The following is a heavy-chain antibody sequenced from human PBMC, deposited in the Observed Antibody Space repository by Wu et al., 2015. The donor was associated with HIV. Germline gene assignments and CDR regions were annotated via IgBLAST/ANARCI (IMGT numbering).Heavy chain of an antibody. CDR1: GGTFSTYS. V-gene: IGHV1-69*05. J-gene: IGHJ5*02. D-gene: IGHD3-3*01. CDR3: ARERYYDYRPVGS. Sequence: QVQLVQSGAEVKKPGSSVKVSCKASGGTFSTYSINWVRQAPGQGLEWMGGIIPLFSTPNYAQKFQGRVTITTDETTSTAYMELSSLRSEDTAVYYCARERYYDYRPVGSWGQGTLVTVSS. CDR2: IIPLFSTP.